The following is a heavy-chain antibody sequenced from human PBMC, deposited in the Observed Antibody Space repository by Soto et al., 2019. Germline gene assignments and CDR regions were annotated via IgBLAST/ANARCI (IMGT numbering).Heavy chain of an antibody. V-gene: IGHV3-23*01. CDR2: ISGSGGTA. CDR1: GFTFSSYA. CDR3: AKGRAQTWHFDY. Sequence: EVQLLESGGGSVQPGGSLRLSCAASGFTFSSYAMHWVRRPPGKGLEWVSSISGSGGTAYYADSVKGRFSISRDSLVNTLYLQMNSLRAEDTAVYYCAKGRAQTWHFDYWGQGTLVTVSP. J-gene: IGHJ4*02.